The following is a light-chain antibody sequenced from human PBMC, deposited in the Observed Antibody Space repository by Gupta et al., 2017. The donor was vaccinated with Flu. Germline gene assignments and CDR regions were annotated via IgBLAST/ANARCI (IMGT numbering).Light chain of an antibody. V-gene: IGKV2-30*01. Sequence: QSAPRSRESRSSLVDHGVNTYLEWYQQRPGQSPRRLIYNVSNRDSGVPARFSGSGSGTDFTLTISSVEPEDYGVYFCVQRTNWPPYTFGQGTKLVIK. CDR2: NVS. CDR3: VQRTNWPPYT. CDR1: SSLVDHGVNTY. J-gene: IGKJ2*01.